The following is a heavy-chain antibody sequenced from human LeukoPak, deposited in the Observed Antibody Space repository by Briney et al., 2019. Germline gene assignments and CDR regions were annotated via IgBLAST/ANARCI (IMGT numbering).Heavy chain of an antibody. J-gene: IGHJ3*02. D-gene: IGHD4-17*01. Sequence: GGSLRLSCAASGFTFSTYWMHWVRQAPGKGLVWVSRINSDGSSTRYADSVKGRFTISRDNAKNTLYLQMNSLRAEDTAVYYCARDLRTTGAFDIWGQGTMVTASS. CDR1: GFTFSTYW. CDR3: ARDLRTTGAFDI. V-gene: IGHV3-74*01. CDR2: INSDGSST.